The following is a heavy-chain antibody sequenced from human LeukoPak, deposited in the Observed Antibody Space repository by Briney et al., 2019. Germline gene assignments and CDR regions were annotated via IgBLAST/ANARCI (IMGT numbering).Heavy chain of an antibody. CDR2: ISAYNGNT. CDR1: GYTFTSYG. D-gene: IGHD3-10*01. J-gene: IGHJ6*03. Sequence: GASVKVSCKASGYTFTSYGISWVRQAPEQGLEWMGWISAYNGNTDYAQKLQGRVTMTTDTSTSTAYMELRSLRSDDTAVYYCAKSDYYGSGSYGFHYYYMDVWGKGTTVTVSS. V-gene: IGHV1-18*01. CDR3: AKSDYYGSGSYGFHYYYMDV.